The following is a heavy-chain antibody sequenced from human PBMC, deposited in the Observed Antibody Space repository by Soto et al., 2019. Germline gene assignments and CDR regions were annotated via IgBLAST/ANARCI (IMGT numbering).Heavy chain of an antibody. J-gene: IGHJ3*02. D-gene: IGHD6-19*01. CDR3: ARDQGSGWYSAFDI. V-gene: IGHV1-69*13. CDR1: GGTFSSYT. Sequence: GASVKVSCKASGGTFSSYTISWVRQAPGQGLEWMGRIIPTFGTANYAQKFQGRVTITADESTSTAYMELSSLRSEDTAVYYCARDQGSGWYSAFDIWGQGAMVTVSS. CDR2: IIPTFGTA.